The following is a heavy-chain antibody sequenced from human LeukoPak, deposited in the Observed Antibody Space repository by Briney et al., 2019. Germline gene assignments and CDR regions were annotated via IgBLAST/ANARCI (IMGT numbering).Heavy chain of an antibody. D-gene: IGHD3-3*01. CDR1: GYTFTGHY. V-gene: IGHV1-2*02. CDR3: ASAPITVFEVVKGEFDY. Sequence: ASVKVSCKASGYTFTGHYMHWVRQAPRQGLEWMGWINPKTGGTYYAQKFQGRVTMTRDTSISTAYMELRSLRSDDTAVYCCASAPITVFEVVKGEFDYWGQGTLVAVSS. J-gene: IGHJ4*02. CDR2: INPKTGGT.